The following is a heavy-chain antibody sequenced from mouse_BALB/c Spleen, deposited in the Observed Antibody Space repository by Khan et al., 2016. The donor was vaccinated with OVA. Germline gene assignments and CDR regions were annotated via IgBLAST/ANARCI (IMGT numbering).Heavy chain of an antibody. D-gene: IGHD2-1*01. CDR2: ISTYYGDA. CDR1: GYTFTDFA. CDR3: ARGGGNSRFAY. Sequence: QVQLKQSGAELVRPGVSVKISCKGSGYTFTDFAMHWVKQSHAKSLEWLGVISTYYGDADYNQKFKGKATMTVDKSSSTAYMELARLTSEDSAIYYCARGGGNSRFAYWGQGTLVTVSA. V-gene: IGHV1S137*01. J-gene: IGHJ3*01.